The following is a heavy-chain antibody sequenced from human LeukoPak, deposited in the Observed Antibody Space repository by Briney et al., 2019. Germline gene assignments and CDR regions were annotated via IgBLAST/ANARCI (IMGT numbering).Heavy chain of an antibody. Sequence: SETLSLICTVSGSSTINYYWSWIRQPAGKGLEWIGRIYTSGSTNYNPSLKSRVTISVDTSKNQFSLKLSSVTAADTAVYYCVRDRGWEGVDYWGQGTLVTVSS. CDR3: VRDRGWEGVDY. D-gene: IGHD1-26*01. CDR2: IYTSGST. V-gene: IGHV4-4*07. J-gene: IGHJ4*02. CDR1: GSSTINYY.